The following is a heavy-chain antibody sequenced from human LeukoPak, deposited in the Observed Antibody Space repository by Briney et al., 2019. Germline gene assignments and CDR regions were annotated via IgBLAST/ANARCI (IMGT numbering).Heavy chain of an antibody. CDR1: GFSFTIYA. D-gene: IGHD1-26*01. V-gene: IGHV3-23*01. CDR2: ISQNSGI. Sequence: PGGSLRLSCAASGFSFTIYAMSWVRQAPGKGLEWVASISQNSGIYYADSVKGRFTISSDNSKNTLFLQMNSLRAEDTAVYYCAKNTSGSYFDHWGQGTLVTVSS. J-gene: IGHJ4*02. CDR3: AKNTSGSYFDH.